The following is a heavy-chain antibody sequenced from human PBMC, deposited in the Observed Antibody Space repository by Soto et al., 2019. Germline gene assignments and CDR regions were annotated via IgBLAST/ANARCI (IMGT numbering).Heavy chain of an antibody. Sequence: EVQLVESGGGLVQPGGSLTLSCAASEFAFSSYWMTWVRQAPGKGLEWVANIRKDGSQRSYLDSVRGRFTISRDNYKNSRYRQMKSRRAEDTARYFCARDVSPGSSGLYFDAFDMWGQGTMVTVSS. CDR1: EFAFSSYW. CDR3: ARDVSPGSSGLYFDAFDM. CDR2: IRKDGSQR. V-gene: IGHV3-7*05. D-gene: IGHD6-25*01. J-gene: IGHJ3*02.